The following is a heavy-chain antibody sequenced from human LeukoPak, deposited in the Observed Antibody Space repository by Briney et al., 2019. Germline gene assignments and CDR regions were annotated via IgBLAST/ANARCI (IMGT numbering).Heavy chain of an antibody. J-gene: IGHJ4*02. V-gene: IGHV3-7*01. CDR3: ARDYYTSGSH. Sequence: GSLRLSCAASGFTFSSSWMAWVRQTPGKGLEWVANINQAGSDKNYVDSVKGRFTISRDNGKNSLYLQMSSLRAEDTALYYCARDYYTSGSHWGQGTLVIVSS. CDR2: INQAGSDK. CDR1: GFTFSSSW. D-gene: IGHD3-10*01.